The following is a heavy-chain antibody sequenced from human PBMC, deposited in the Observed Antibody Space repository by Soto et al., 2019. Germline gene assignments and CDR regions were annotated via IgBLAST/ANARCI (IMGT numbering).Heavy chain of an antibody. J-gene: IGHJ6*02. Sequence: HVQLVQSGAEVKKPGASVKVSSKASRYTFTSYDINWVRQATGQGLEWMGWMNPNSGNTGYAQKFRGRDTMTRNTSISTAYMELSSLRSEDTAVYYCARERTGTTSMDVWGQGTTVTVSS. CDR2: MNPNSGNT. CDR1: RYTFTSYD. D-gene: IGHD1-1*01. CDR3: ARERTGTTSMDV. V-gene: IGHV1-8*01.